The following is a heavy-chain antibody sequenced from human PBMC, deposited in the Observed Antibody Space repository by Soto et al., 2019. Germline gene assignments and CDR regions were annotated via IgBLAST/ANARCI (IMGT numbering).Heavy chain of an antibody. Sequence: SVKVSCTASGGTFSSYAISWVRQAPGQGLEWMGGIIPIFGTANYAQKFQGRVTITADESTSTAYMELSSLRSEDTAVYYCARGLFPSSTNYYQYCGMDGWGQGTTV. CDR3: ARGLFPSSTNYYQYCGMDG. CDR2: IIPIFGTA. V-gene: IGHV1-69*13. D-gene: IGHD2-2*01. J-gene: IGHJ6*02. CDR1: GGTFSSYA.